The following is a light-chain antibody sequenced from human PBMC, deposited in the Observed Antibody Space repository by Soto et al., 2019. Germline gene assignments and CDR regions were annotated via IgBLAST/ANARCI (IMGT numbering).Light chain of an antibody. CDR2: DAS. CDR1: ETINTW. Sequence: DIPMTQSPSSLSVSVGDRVTITCRASETINTWLAWYQQKPGKAPKILIYDASKLERGVPSRHSGSGSGAEFTLTISSLQPDDLATYYCQQYSSYPLTFGGGTKVE. CDR3: QQYSSYPLT. J-gene: IGKJ4*01. V-gene: IGKV1-5*01.